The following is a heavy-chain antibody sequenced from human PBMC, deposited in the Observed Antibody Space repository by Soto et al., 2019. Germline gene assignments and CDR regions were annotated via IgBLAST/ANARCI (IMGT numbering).Heavy chain of an antibody. J-gene: IGHJ4*02. CDR1: GGFFSGYY. V-gene: IGHV4-34*01. CDR2: INHSGST. CDR3: ARKGRDYCGGGDCYSLDY. Sequence: SESLSLTCAVYGGFFSGYYWSCVRQPPGKGLEWIGAINHSGSTNYNPSVKSRVSISIDTSKNQFSLKLSTVTAADTAVYYCARKGRDYCGGGDCYSLDYWGQGTLVTVSS. D-gene: IGHD2-15*01.